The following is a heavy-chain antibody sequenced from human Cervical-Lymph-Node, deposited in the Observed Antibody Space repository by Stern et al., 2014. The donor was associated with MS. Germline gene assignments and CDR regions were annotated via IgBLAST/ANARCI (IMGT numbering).Heavy chain of an antibody. CDR3: AKHACTGAACPFDL. Sequence: QLQLQESGPGLVKPSETLSLTCAVSGDSISSYTHYWAWLRQPPGKGLEWIGCAYSMGAPYATPSPKSRVTIPVNTPKNHSPRGLNSVTAADTAVYYCAKHACTGAACPFDLWGQGTLVTVSS. CDR2: AYSMGAP. D-gene: IGHD2-8*02. J-gene: IGHJ4*02. V-gene: IGHV4-39*01. CDR1: GDSISSYTHY.